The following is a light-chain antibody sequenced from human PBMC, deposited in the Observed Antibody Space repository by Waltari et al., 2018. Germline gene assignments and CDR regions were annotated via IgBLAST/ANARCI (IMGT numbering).Light chain of an antibody. CDR1: SSNIGNYY. Sequence: QSVLTQPPSVSAAPGQKVTISCSGSSSNIGNYYVSWYYQLPGAAPKPLIYDNNARPSGIPDRFSASKSGTSATLGITGLQIGDEADYYCATWDNNLKDVVFGGGTKLTVL. CDR3: ATWDNNLKDVV. CDR2: DNN. J-gene: IGLJ2*01. V-gene: IGLV1-51*01.